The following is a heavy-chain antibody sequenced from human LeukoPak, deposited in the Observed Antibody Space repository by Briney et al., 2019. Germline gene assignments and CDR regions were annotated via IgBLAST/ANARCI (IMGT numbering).Heavy chain of an antibody. D-gene: IGHD3-22*01. Sequence: AGYLRFSGAGSGITLSNYGMSWVRQAPGKGLEWVAGISDSGGRTKYADYVKGRFTIARDNPKNTLYLQMNSLRAEATAVYFCAKRGVVIRVILVGFHKEAYYFASWGQGALVTVSS. J-gene: IGHJ4*02. CDR1: GITLSNYG. V-gene: IGHV3-23*01. CDR2: ISDSGGRT. CDR3: AKRGVVIRVILVGFHKEAYYFAS.